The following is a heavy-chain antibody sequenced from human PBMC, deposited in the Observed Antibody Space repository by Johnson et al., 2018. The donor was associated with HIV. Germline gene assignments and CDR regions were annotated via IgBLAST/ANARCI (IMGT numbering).Heavy chain of an antibody. Sequence: VQLVESGGGLVQPGGSLRLSCAASGFTFSSYGMHWVRQAPGKGLEWVAFIRYDGSNKYYADSVKGRFTISRDNSKNTLYLQMNSLRAEDTAVYYCAATYYYDSSGPIWGQGTMVTVSS. J-gene: IGHJ3*02. CDR1: GFTFSSYG. CDR2: IRYDGSNK. V-gene: IGHV3-30*02. CDR3: AATYYYDSSGPI. D-gene: IGHD3-22*01.